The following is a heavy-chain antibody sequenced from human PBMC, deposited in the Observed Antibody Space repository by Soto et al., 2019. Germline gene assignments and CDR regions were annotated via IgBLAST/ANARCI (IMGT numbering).Heavy chain of an antibody. V-gene: IGHV3-64D*06. CDR2: ISSSGGST. J-gene: IGHJ6*02. D-gene: IGHD6-13*01. CDR1: GFTFSTYA. Sequence: GGSLRLSCSASGFTFSTYAMHWVLQAPGKGLEYVSAISSSGGSTYYADSVKGRFTISRDNSKNTLYLQMSSLRAEDTAVYYCVKGSFSSSYPLYGMAVRGQGTTVTVSS. CDR3: VKGSFSSSYPLYGMAV.